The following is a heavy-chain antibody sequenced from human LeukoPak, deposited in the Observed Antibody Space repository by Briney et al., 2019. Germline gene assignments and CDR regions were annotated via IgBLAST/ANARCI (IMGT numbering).Heavy chain of an antibody. CDR2: IYHSGST. J-gene: IGHJ4*02. Sequence: SETLSLTCTVSGYSISSGYYWGWIRQPPGKGLEWIGSIYHSGSTYYNPSLKSRVTISVDTSKNQFSLKLSSVTAADTAVYYCASKPAGSSGSFFDYWGQGTLVTVSS. CDR3: ASKPAGSSGSFFDY. V-gene: IGHV4-38-2*02. D-gene: IGHD6-19*01. CDR1: GYSISSGYY.